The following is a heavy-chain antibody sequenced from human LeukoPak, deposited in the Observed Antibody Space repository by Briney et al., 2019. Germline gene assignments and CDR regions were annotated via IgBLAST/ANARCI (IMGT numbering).Heavy chain of an antibody. CDR3: ARESDVGKDFDC. CDR1: GYTFTYHY. J-gene: IGHJ4*02. CDR2: INPSNGDT. Sequence: GASVKVSCKASGYTFTYHYIHLLRQAPGQGLEWMGIINPSNGDTNYAQRFQDRVTMTRDTSTRTVYMELSSLDSEDTAVYYCARESDVGKDFDCWGQGTLVAVSS. V-gene: IGHV1-46*01. D-gene: IGHD1-1*01.